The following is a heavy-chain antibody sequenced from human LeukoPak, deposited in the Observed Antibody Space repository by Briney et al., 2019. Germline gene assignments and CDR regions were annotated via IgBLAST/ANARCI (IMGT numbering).Heavy chain of an antibody. D-gene: IGHD3-16*02. CDR3: EREMITFGGVIPLGY. V-gene: IGHV3-21*01. Sequence: GSLRLSCAASGFTFSSYTMNWFLQAPGKGLEWVSSINSSSSYIYYAYSVNGRFTISIYNAKNSLYLQMNRLRAEDTAVYYCEREMITFGGVIPLGYWGQGTMVTVSS. CDR1: GFTFSSYT. J-gene: IGHJ4*02. CDR2: INSSSSYI.